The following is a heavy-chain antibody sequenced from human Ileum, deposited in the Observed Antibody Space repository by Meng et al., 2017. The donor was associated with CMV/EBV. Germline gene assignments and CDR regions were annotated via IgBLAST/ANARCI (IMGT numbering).Heavy chain of an antibody. J-gene: IGHJ3*02. CDR2: KSFDGSIK. CDR1: A. CDR3: AREGVNYDILTGHYVIGAFDI. D-gene: IGHD3-9*01. Sequence: AMRWVRQGPGKGREGVAVKSFDGSIKYYADSVKGRFAISRDNSRNTLFLQMNSLRSEDTAVYYCAREGVNYDILTGHYVIGAFDIWGQGTMVTVSS. V-gene: IGHV3-30*09.